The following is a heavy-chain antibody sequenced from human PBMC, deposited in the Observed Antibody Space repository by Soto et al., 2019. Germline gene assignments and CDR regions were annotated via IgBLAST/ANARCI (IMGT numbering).Heavy chain of an antibody. CDR3: ARARVSGYYYVRAFDI. Sequence: LGESLKISCKGSGYSFTSYWIGWVRQMPGKGLEWMGIIYPGDSDTRYSPSFQGQVTISADKSISTAYLQWSSLKASDTAMYYCARARVSGYYYVRAFDIWGQGTMVT. CDR1: GYSFTSYW. V-gene: IGHV5-51*01. D-gene: IGHD3-22*01. J-gene: IGHJ3*02. CDR2: IYPGDSDT.